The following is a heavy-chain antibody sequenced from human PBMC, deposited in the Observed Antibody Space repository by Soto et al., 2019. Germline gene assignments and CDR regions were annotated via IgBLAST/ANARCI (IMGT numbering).Heavy chain of an antibody. Sequence: SETLSRTCTVSGGSISRYYWSWIRQPPGKGLEWIGYIYYSGSTNYNPSLKSRVTISVDTSKNQFSLRLTSVTAADTAVYYYARHFGSWVSEIDFWGRGTLATVSS. V-gene: IGHV4-59*08. D-gene: IGHD3-16*01. J-gene: IGHJ4*02. CDR3: ARHFGSWVSEIDF. CDR2: IYYSGST. CDR1: GGSISRYY.